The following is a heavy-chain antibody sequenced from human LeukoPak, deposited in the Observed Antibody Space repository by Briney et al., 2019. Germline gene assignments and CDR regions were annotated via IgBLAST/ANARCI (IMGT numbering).Heavy chain of an antibody. V-gene: IGHV3-48*03. CDR3: ARERGPKYYYYGTDV. J-gene: IGHJ6*02. D-gene: IGHD3-10*01. CDR2: ISSSGSTI. CDR1: GFTFSSYE. Sequence: GGSLRLSCAASGFTFSSYEMNWVRQAPGKGLEWVSYISSSGSTIYYADSVKGRFTISRDNAKNSLYLQMNSPRAEDTAVYYCARERGPKYYYYGTDVWGQGTTVTVSS.